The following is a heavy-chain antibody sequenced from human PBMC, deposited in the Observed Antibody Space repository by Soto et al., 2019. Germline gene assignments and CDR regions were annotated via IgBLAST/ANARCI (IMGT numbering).Heavy chain of an antibody. D-gene: IGHD6-6*01. CDR1: GYSFPNYW. CDR3: ARLTPGYSSSSLGQYCYYGMDV. CDR2: IYPEDSDT. J-gene: IGHJ6*02. V-gene: IGHV5-51*01. Sequence: PGESLKISCKGFGYSFPNYWIGWVRQMPGKGLEWMGTIYPEDSDTRYSPSFRGQVTISDDKSINTAYLQWSILKASDTAMYYCARLTPGYSSSSLGQYCYYGMDVWGQGTTVNVSS.